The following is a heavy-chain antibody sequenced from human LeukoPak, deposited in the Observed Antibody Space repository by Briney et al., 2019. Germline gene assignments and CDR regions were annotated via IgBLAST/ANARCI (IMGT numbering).Heavy chain of an antibody. J-gene: IGHJ3*02. CDR1: GGSFSGYY. CDR3: ASQYYYDSIAFDI. V-gene: IGHV4-59*10. Sequence: SETLSLTCAVYGGSFSGYYWSWIRQPPGKGLEWIGRIYTSGSTNYNPSLKSRVTMSVDTSKNQFSLKLSSVTAADTAVYYCASQYYYDSIAFDIWGQGTMVTVSS. D-gene: IGHD3-22*01. CDR2: IYTSGST.